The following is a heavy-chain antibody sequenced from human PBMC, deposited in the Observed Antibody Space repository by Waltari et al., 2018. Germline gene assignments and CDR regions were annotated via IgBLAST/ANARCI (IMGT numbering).Heavy chain of an antibody. CDR1: GYSISSGYY. V-gene: IGHV4-38-2*02. Sequence: QVQLQESGPGLVKPSETLSLTCTVSGYSISSGYYWGWIRQPPGKGLEWIGSIYHSGSTYYNPSLKSRVTISVDTSKNQFSLKLSSVTAADTALYYCARSYTIFGAYDAFDIWGQGTMVTVSS. D-gene: IGHD3-3*01. CDR3: ARSYTIFGAYDAFDI. CDR2: IYHSGST. J-gene: IGHJ3*02.